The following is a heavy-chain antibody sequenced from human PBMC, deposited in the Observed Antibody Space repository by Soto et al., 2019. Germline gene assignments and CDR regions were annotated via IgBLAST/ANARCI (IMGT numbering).Heavy chain of an antibody. J-gene: IGHJ4*02. V-gene: IGHV3-9*01. Sequence: EVQLVESGGGLVQPGRSLRLSCAVSGFTFDDYAMHWVRQAPGKGLEWVSGISWNSGSIGYADTVRGRFTISRDNAKNSLYLQMNSLGAEDTALYYCTSGRGYNILTGYYPYFDYWGQGTLVTVSS. CDR2: ISWNSGSI. D-gene: IGHD3-9*01. CDR1: GFTFDDYA. CDR3: TSGRGYNILTGYYPYFDY.